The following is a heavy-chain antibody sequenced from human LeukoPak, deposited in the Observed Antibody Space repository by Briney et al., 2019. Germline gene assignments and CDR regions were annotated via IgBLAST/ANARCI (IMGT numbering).Heavy chain of an antibody. CDR2: ITSSSSDT. CDR1: GFTFSDYY. Sequence: KSGGSLRLSCAASGFTFSDYYMSWIRQAPGKGLEWISYITSSSSDTNYADSVKGRFTFSRDNAKKSLYLQMNSLRAEDTAVYYCARDYDILTGYFRGGFDYWGQGTLVTVSS. V-gene: IGHV3-11*05. D-gene: IGHD3-9*01. J-gene: IGHJ4*02. CDR3: ARDYDILTGYFRGGFDY.